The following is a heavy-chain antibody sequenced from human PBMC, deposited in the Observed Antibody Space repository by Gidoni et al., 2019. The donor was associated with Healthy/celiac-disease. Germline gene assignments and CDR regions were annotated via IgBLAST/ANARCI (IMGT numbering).Heavy chain of an antibody. D-gene: IGHD3-22*01. Sequence: QVQLVESGGGVVQPGRSLRLSCAASGFTFSSYAMHWVRQAPGKGLEWVAVISYDGSNKYYADSVKGRFTISRDNSKNTLYLQMNSLRAEDTAVYYCAREVPGDAKVVITPYFDYWGQGTLVTVSS. V-gene: IGHV3-30*01. CDR1: GFTFSSYA. CDR3: AREVPGDAKVVITPYFDY. CDR2: ISYDGSNK. J-gene: IGHJ4*02.